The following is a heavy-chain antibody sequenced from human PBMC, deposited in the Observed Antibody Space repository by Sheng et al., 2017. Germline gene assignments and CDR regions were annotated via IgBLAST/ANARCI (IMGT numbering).Heavy chain of an antibody. CDR2: IIPILGIA. D-gene: IGHD3-22*01. Sequence: QVQLVQSGAEVKKPGSSVKVSCKASGGTFSSYTISWVRQAPGQGLEWMGRIIPILGIANNAQKFQGRVTITADKSTSTAYMELSSLRSEDTAVYYCASSRVVMNAFDIWGQGTMVTVSS. J-gene: IGHJ3*02. CDR3: ASSRVVMNAFDI. V-gene: IGHV1-69*02. CDR1: GGTFSSYT.